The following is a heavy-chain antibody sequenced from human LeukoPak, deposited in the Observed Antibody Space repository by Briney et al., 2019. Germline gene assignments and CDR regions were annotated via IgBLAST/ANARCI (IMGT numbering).Heavy chain of an antibody. V-gene: IGHV4-4*07. CDR2: IYTSGST. J-gene: IGHJ3*02. CDR1: GGSISSYY. CDR3: ARVDCSGGSCYSVGAFDI. D-gene: IGHD2-15*01. Sequence: PETLSLTCTVSGGSISSYYWSWIRQPAGKGLEWIGRIYTSGSTNYNPSLKSRVTMSVDTSKNQFSLKLSSVTAADTAVYYCARVDCSGGSCYSVGAFDIWGQGTMVTVSS.